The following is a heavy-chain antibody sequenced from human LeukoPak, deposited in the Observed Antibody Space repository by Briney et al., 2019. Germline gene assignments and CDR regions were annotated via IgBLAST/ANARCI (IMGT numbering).Heavy chain of an antibody. J-gene: IGHJ4*02. V-gene: IGHV4-34*01. CDR2: INHSGST. CDR1: GGSFSGCY. Sequence: SDTLSLTCAVYGGSFSGCYCSWIRQPPGKGLDWIGEINHSGSTNYNPSLKSRVTISVDTSKNQFSLKLSSVTAADTAVYYCARYDFWSGYNDYWGRGTLVTVSS. CDR3: ARYDFWSGYNDY. D-gene: IGHD3/OR15-3a*01.